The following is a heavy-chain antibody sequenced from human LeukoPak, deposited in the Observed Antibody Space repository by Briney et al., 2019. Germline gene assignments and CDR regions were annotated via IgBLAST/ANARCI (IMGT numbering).Heavy chain of an antibody. V-gene: IGHV4-59*07. CDR2: IHSSGTT. CDR1: GGSINNYY. Sequence: SDTLSLTCTVSGGSINNYYWSWIRQAPGKGLEWIGYIHSSGTTNYSPSLKSRVTISIDRSRTQIYLNLTSVTAADTAAYFCARDRPIYSYGPFGGGGWFDPWGQGTLVTVSS. D-gene: IGHD5-18*01. J-gene: IGHJ5*02. CDR3: ARDRPIYSYGPFGGGGWFDP.